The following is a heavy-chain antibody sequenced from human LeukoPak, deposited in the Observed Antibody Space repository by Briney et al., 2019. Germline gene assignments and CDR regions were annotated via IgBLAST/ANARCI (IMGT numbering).Heavy chain of an antibody. CDR3: AKGSQWELGVNWFDP. Sequence: PGRSLRLSCAASGFTFDDYAMHWVRQAPGKGLEWVSGISWNSGSIGYADSAKGRFTISRDNAKNSLYLQMNSLRAEDTALYYCAKGSQWELGVNWFDPWGQGTLVTVSS. V-gene: IGHV3-9*01. CDR1: GFTFDDYA. J-gene: IGHJ5*02. D-gene: IGHD1-26*01. CDR2: ISWNSGSI.